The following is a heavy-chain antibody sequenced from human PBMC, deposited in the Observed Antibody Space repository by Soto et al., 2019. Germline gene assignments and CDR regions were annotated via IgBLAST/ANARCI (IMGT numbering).Heavy chain of an antibody. CDR2: MCYNGYT. Sequence: PSETLSLTCTISGGPMSNYYCSWFRQPPGKGLEWIGYMCYNGYTSYNPSLRSRVTISLDTSKNQFSLKLSSVTAADTAVYYCASGLVTTLHYWGQGTLVTVSS. V-gene: IGHV4-59*12. CDR1: GGPMSNYY. J-gene: IGHJ4*02. D-gene: IGHD4-17*01. CDR3: ASGLVTTLHY.